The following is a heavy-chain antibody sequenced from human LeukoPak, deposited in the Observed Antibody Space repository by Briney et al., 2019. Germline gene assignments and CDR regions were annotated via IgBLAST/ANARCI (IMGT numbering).Heavy chain of an antibody. D-gene: IGHD3-16*01. J-gene: IGHJ4*02. CDR2: INPDGSSI. CDR1: GFVFSNYW. V-gene: IGHV3-74*01. Sequence: GGSLRLSCAASGFVFSNYWMYWVRQAPGRGLVWVSRINPDGSSIGYADFVRGRFTISRDNAKNTLFLQMNSLTVEDTATYYCGRDLSWGSTDYWGQGTLVTVSS. CDR3: GRDLSWGSTDY.